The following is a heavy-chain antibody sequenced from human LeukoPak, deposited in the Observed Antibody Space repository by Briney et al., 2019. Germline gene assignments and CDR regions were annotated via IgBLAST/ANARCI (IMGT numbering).Heavy chain of an antibody. CDR2: INHSGST. CDR1: GGSFSGYC. Sequence: SETLSLTCAVYGGSFSGYCWSWIRQPPGKGLEWIGEINHSGSTNYNPSLKSRVTISVDTSKNQFSLKLSSVTAADTAVYYCARYPDSSLSFDYWGQGTLVTVSS. V-gene: IGHV4-34*01. D-gene: IGHD6-13*01. CDR3: ARYPDSSLSFDY. J-gene: IGHJ4*02.